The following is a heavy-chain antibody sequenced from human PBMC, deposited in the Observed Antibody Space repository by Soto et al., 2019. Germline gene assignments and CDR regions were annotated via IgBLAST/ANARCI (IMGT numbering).Heavy chain of an antibody. D-gene: IGHD5-12*01. J-gene: IGHJ5*02. Sequence: PSETLSLTCTVSGGSISSGAYYWSWIRQPPGKGLEWIGYIYYSGSTNYNPSLKSRVTISVDTSKNQFSLKLSSVTAADTAVYYCASTYSGYDIGWFDPWGQGTLVTVSS. CDR1: GGSISSGAYY. V-gene: IGHV4-61*08. CDR2: IYYSGST. CDR3: ASTYSGYDIGWFDP.